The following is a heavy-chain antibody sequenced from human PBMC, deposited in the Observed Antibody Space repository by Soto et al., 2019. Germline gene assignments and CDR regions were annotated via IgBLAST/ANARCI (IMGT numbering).Heavy chain of an antibody. CDR1: GYTFTGYY. Sequence: ASVKVSCKASGYTFTGYYMHWVRQAPGQGLEWMGWINPNSGGTNYAQKFQGRVTMTRDTSISTAYMELSRLRSDDTAVYYCAREKTITRVRGVIRNDDFDIWGQGTMVTVSS. D-gene: IGHD3-10*01. CDR2: INPNSGGT. J-gene: IGHJ3*02. V-gene: IGHV1-2*02. CDR3: AREKTITRVRGVIRNDDFDI.